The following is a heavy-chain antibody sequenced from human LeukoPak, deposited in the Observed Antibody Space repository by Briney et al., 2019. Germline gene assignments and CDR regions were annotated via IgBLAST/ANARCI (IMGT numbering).Heavy chain of an antibody. J-gene: IGHJ4*02. D-gene: IGHD3-22*01. CDR3: AKGNYYDSGGQDY. CDR1: GFTFSSYG. CDR2: ISYDGSNK. V-gene: IGHV3-30*18. Sequence: GGSLRLSCAASGFTFSSYGMHWVRQAPGKGLEWVAVISYDGSNKYYADSVKGRFTISRDNSKNTLYLQMNSLRAEDTAVYYCAKGNYYDSGGQDYWGQGTLVTVSS.